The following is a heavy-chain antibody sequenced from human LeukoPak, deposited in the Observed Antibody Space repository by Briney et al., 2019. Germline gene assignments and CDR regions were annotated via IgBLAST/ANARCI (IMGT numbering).Heavy chain of an antibody. CDR3: ARSWTIYDPMDV. CDR2: IYYSGST. V-gene: IGHV4-59*01. J-gene: IGHJ6*03. CDR1: GGSISSYY. D-gene: IGHD5/OR15-5a*01. Sequence: SEPLSLTCTVSGGSISSYYWSWIRQPPGKGLEWIGYIYYSGSTNYNPSLKSRVAISVDTSKNQFSLKLNSVTAADTAVYYCARSWTIYDPMDVWGKGTTVTVSS.